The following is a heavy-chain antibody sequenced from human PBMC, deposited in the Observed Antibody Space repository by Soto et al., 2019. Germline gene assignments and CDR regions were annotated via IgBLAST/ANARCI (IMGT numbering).Heavy chain of an antibody. CDR2: ISSSSSPI. V-gene: IGHV3-48*01. CDR1: GFTFSSYS. J-gene: IGHJ4*02. D-gene: IGHD4-17*01. Sequence: EVQLVESGGGLVQPGGSLRRSCAASGFTFSSYSLNWVRQAPGKGLEWVSYISSSSSPIYYAGSVKGRFTISRDNAKNSLSLQMNSLRAEDTAVYYCARITYSDHPWGLDYWGQGTLVTVSS. CDR3: ARITYSDHPWGLDY.